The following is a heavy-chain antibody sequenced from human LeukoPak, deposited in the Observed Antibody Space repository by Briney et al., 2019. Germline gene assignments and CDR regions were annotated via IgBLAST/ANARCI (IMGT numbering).Heavy chain of an antibody. CDR1: GFTVSSNY. D-gene: IGHD6-19*01. J-gene: IGHJ4*02. V-gene: IGHV3-66*02. CDR2: ICSGGST. CDR3: AAEDSGWYEADPYYFDY. Sequence: GGSLRLSCAASGFTVSSNYMSWVRQAPGKGLEWVSVICSGGSTYYADSVKGRFTISRDNSKNTLYLQMNSLRAEDTAVYYCAAEDSGWYEADPYYFDYWGQGTLVTVSS.